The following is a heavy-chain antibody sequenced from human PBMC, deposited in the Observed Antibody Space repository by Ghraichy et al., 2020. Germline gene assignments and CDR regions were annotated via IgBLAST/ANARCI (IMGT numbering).Heavy chain of an antibody. CDR3: EKASARTTYFEY. J-gene: IGHJ4*02. Sequence: GGSLRLSCAASVFTFSNYAMSWVRQAPGKVLDWVSAISTDGTTIYYGDSVKGRFSNSRDNSKNTLYLHMNSLRAEDTAGYYCEKASARTTYFEYWGQGTLVTVS. CDR2: ISTDGTTI. V-gene: IGHV3-23*01. CDR1: VFTFSNYA. D-gene: IGHD1-26*01.